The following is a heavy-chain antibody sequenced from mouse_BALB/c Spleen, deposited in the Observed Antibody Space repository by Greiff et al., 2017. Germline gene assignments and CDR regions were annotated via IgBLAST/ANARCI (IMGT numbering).Heavy chain of an antibody. V-gene: IGHV1S127*01. D-gene: IGHD1-2*01. J-gene: IGHJ2*01. CDR1: GYTFTSYW. Sequence: QVQLQQPGAELVKPGASVKMSCKASGYTFTSYWMHWVKQRPGQGLEWIGVIDPSDSYTSYNQKFKGKATLTVDTSSSTAYMQLSSLTSEDSAVYYCTRGSYYGYQGYFDYWGQGTTLTVSS. CDR3: TRGSYYGYQGYFDY. CDR2: IDPSDSYT.